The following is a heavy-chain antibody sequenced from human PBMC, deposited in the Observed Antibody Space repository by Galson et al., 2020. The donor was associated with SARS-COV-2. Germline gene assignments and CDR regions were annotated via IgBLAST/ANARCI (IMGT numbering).Heavy chain of an antibody. Sequence: SGTLSLTCTVSGGSISSGGYYWSWIRQHPGKGLEWIGYIYYSGSTYYNPSLKSRVTISVDTSKNQFSLKLSSVTAADTAVYYCARDGRWHCSSTSCYYYYYMDVWGKGTTVTVSS. CDR2: IYYSGST. V-gene: IGHV4-31*03. D-gene: IGHD2-2*01. CDR1: GGSISSGGYY. J-gene: IGHJ6*03. CDR3: ARDGRWHCSSTSCYYYYYMDV.